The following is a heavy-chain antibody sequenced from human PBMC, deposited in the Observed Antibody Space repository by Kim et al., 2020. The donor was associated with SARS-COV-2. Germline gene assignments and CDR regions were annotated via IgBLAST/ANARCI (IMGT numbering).Heavy chain of an antibody. J-gene: IGHJ4*02. CDR1: GFTFSTSP. V-gene: IGHV3-23*01. D-gene: IGHD1-26*01. CDR2: ISWDGTRT. CDR3: AKGVINSGFDY. Sequence: GGSLRLSCVASGFTFSTSPMGWVRQAPGKGLEWVSRISWDGTRTYYADSVKGRVTMSSYKPKNMLYLHMNSLRVEDTAGYFCAKGVINSGFDYWGQGT.